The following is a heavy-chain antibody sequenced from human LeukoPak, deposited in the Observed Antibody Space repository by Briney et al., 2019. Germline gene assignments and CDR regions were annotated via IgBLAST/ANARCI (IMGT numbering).Heavy chain of an antibody. J-gene: IGHJ5*02. Sequence: SQTLSLTCAISGDSVSNNSAAWHWIRQSPSRGLEWLGRTYYRSKWYNDYAVSVKSRITITPDTSKNQFSLQLNSVTPEDTAVYYCARDYGGRENWFDPWGQGTLVTVSS. D-gene: IGHD4-23*01. V-gene: IGHV6-1*01. CDR2: TYYRSKWYN. CDR1: GDSVSNNSAA. CDR3: ARDYGGRENWFDP.